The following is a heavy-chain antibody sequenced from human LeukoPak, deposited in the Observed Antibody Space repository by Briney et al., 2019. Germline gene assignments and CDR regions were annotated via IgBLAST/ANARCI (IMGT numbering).Heavy chain of an antibody. CDR3: AKDRARGGTTDFDY. V-gene: IGHV3-23*01. D-gene: IGHD1-7*01. CDR2: ISGSADST. CDR1: GFTFSTYA. Sequence: GGSLRLSCAASGFTFSTYAMSWVRQAPGKGLEWVSAISGSADSTYYADSVKGQFAISRDNSKNTLYLQMNSLRAEDTAVYFCAKDRARGGTTDFDYWGQGTLVTVST. J-gene: IGHJ4*02.